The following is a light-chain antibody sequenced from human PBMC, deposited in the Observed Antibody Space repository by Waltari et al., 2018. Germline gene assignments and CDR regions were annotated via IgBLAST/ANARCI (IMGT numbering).Light chain of an antibody. CDR1: GSDVGGYDY. CDR3: GSYTRSKTLV. V-gene: IGLV2-14*01. CDR2: DVY. Sequence: QSALTQPASVSGSPGQAIIISCTGTGSDVGGYDYVSWYQQYPGKAPRLIIYDVYNRPSGVSNRFSGSKSDNTASLTISGLQAEDESVYYCGSYTRSKTLVFGGGTKLTVL. J-gene: IGLJ2*01.